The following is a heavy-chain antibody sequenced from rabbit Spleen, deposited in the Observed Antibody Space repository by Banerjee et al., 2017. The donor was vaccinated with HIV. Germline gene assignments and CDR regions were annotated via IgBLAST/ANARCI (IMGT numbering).Heavy chain of an antibody. CDR3: ARGAGFDGRGRATELAL. CDR1: GFTISSTYW. CDR2: IYTSSGNT. D-gene: IGHD6-1*01. J-gene: IGHJ6*01. V-gene: IGHV1S40*01. Sequence: QSLEESGGGLVKPGASLTLTCTASGFTISSTYWICWVRQAPGKGLQLIACIYTSSGNTYYASWAKGRFTISKTSSTTVTLQMTSLTVADTATYFCARGAGFDGRGRATELALWGPGTLVTVS.